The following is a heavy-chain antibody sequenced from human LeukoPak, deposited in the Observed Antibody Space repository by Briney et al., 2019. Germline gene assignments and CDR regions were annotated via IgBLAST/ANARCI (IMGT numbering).Heavy chain of an antibody. Sequence: PGGSLRLSCAACGFTFSGSSLQWVRQASGKGLKRLGRIRGKPNSYATAYAASVKSRFTISRDDSKNTAYLQMNSLKTEDTAVYYCTSNDFWSTYWGQGTLVTVSS. D-gene: IGHD3-3*01. J-gene: IGHJ4*02. V-gene: IGHV3-73*01. CDR3: TSNDFWSTY. CDR2: IRGKPNSYAT. CDR1: GFTFSGSS.